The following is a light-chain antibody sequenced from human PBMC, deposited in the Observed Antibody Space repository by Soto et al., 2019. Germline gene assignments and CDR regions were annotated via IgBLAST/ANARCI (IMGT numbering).Light chain of an antibody. V-gene: IGKV3-20*01. J-gene: IGKJ1*01. CDR2: GAS. CDR1: QYIGTN. CDR3: QQYGNSPQT. Sequence: EIVLTQSPGTLSLSPWERATLSCRASQYIGTNLAWYQQKPGQAPRLLIYGASTRATGIPATFSGSGSGTDFTLTISRLEPEDFAVYYCQQYGNSPQTFGQGTKVDIK.